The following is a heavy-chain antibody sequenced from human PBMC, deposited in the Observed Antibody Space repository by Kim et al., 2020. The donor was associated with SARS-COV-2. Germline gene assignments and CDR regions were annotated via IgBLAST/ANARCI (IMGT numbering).Heavy chain of an antibody. J-gene: IGHJ4*02. V-gene: IGHV3-30*18. CDR2: ISYDGSNK. Sequence: GGSLRLSCVGSGFAFSTYGMHWVRQAPGKGLEWVTLISYDGSNKYYADPVKDRFTISRDNSKNTLYLQMNSLRTEDTAVYYCAKGGHNCFGDSCFIDWVQVTLVTVSS. CDR1: GFAFSTYG. CDR3: AKGGHNCFGDSCFID. D-gene: IGHD2-15*01.